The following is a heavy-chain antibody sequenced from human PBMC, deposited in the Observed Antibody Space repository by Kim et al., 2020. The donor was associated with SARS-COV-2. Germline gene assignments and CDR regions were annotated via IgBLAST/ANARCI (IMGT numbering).Heavy chain of an antibody. J-gene: IGHJ4*02. CDR3: ARVPEGTTSAYYFDF. Sequence: DSLKGRYATSRDNAKNSLHLQVSSLRTEDTAVYYCARVPEGTTSAYYFDFWGQGTLVTVSS. V-gene: IGHV3-21*04. D-gene: IGHD1-1*01.